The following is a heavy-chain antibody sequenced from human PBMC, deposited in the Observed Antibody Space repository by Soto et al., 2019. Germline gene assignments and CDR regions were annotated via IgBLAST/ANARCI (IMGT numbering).Heavy chain of an antibody. J-gene: IGHJ4*02. V-gene: IGHV3-7*03. CDR1: GFTLGNYW. CDR3: ARESVSANTEWSFHFDY. D-gene: IGHD3-3*01. Sequence: EVQLVESGGGLVQPGGSLRLSCIASGFTLGNYWMSWVRQAPGKGLEWAANIKEDGSQQYYVDSVKGRFTISRDNAKNSLFLQMESLRAEDTALYYCARESVSANTEWSFHFDYWGLGTLVTVSS. CDR2: IKEDGSQQ.